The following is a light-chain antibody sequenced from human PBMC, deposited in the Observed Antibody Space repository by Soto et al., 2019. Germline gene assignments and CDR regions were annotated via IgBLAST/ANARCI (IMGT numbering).Light chain of an antibody. CDR2: RSD. J-gene: IGLJ3*02. Sequence: QSVLTQPPSASGTPGQRVTISCSGSSSNIGSNYVSWCQHLPGAAPKLLIYRSDQRPSGVPDRFSGSKSGTSASLAISGLRSEDEADYFCAVRDDSLSGHWVFGGGTKLTVL. V-gene: IGLV1-47*01. CDR1: SSNIGSNY. CDR3: AVRDDSLSGHWV.